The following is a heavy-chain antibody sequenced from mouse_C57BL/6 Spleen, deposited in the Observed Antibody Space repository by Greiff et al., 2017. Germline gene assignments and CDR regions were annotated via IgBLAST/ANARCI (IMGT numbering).Heavy chain of an antibody. CDR2: ISSGGSYT. V-gene: IGHV5-6*02. CDR1: GFTFSSYG. J-gene: IGHJ2*01. D-gene: IGHD2-2*01. Sequence: DVMLVESGGDLVKPGGSLKLSCAASGFTFSSYGMSWVRQTPDKRLEWVATISSGGSYTYYPDSVKGRFTISRDNAKNTLYLQMSSLKSEDTAMYYCARHGMVTTASYYFDYWGQGTTLTVSS. CDR3: ARHGMVTTASYYFDY.